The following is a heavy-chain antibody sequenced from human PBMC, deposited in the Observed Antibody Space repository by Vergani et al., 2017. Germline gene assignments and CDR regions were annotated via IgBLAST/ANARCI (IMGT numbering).Heavy chain of an antibody. CDR2: ISWNSGSI. D-gene: IGHD3-3*01. V-gene: IGHV3-9*01. Sequence: EVQLVESGGGLVQPGRSLRLSCAASRFTFDDYAMHWVRQAPGKGLEWVSGISWNSGSIGYADSVKGRFTISRDNAKNSLYLQMNSLRAEDTALYYCAKDSDFWSGYLDYWGQGTLVTVSS. CDR3: AKDSDFWSGYLDY. CDR1: RFTFDDYA. J-gene: IGHJ4*02.